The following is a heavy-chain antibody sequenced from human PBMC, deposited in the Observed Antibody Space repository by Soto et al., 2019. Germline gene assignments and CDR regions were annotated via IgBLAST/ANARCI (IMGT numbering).Heavy chain of an antibody. D-gene: IGHD6-13*01. J-gene: IGHJ5*02. CDR1: GYTFTNYG. CDR2: INPYNGNT. V-gene: IGHV1-18*01. CDR3: ARVPAYSTRWVSAPWFDP. Sequence: QVLLVQSGAAVKTPGASVKISCQASGYTFTNYGITWVRQTPGQGFEWMAWINPYNGNTNYAQNLQGRVTMTTDTSTGKVYMELRSLRSDGTAFYYCARVPAYSTRWVSAPWFDPWGQGTLVTVSS.